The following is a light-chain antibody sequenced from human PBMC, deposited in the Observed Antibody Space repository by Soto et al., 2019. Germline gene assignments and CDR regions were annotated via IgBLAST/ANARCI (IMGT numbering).Light chain of an antibody. CDR3: AAWDDSLNAPV. CDR2: DVI. V-gene: IGLV2-11*01. Sequence: QSALTQPRSVSGSPGQSVTVSCIGTSSDVGGYNSVSWYQEHPGKAPKLMIYDVIKRPSGVPDRFSGSKSGNTASLAISGLQSGDEADYYCAAWDDSLNAPVFGGGTKLTVL. J-gene: IGLJ2*01. CDR1: SSDVGGYNS.